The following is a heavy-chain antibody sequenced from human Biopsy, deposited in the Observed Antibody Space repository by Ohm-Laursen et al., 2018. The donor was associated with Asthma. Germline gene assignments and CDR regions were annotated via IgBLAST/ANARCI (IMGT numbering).Heavy chain of an antibody. CDR2: ISYDGSSI. CDR1: RFTYE. D-gene: IGHD6-19*01. Sequence: SSLRLSCAASRFTYEMHWVRQAPGKGLEWVAVISYDGSSIYYADSMKGRFTISRDNSKNTLSLQMNSLTAEDTAVYYCAREGVAGTHIEDWGQGTLVTVSS. J-gene: IGHJ4*02. CDR3: AREGVAGTHIED. V-gene: IGHV3-30-3*01.